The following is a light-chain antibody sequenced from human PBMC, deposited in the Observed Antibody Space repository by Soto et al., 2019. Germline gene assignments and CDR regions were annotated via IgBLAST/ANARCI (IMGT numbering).Light chain of an antibody. CDR2: DDS. J-gene: IGLJ1*01. CDR3: QVWDSVSDHHV. CDR1: NIGHKG. Sequence: SYYLTQPPSVSVAPGRTARITCGGNNIGHKGVHWYQQKPGQAPVLVVFDDSDRPSGVPERFSGSDSENTATLTISRVEAGDEADYYCQVWDSVSDHHVFGNGTKVTVL. V-gene: IGLV3-21*02.